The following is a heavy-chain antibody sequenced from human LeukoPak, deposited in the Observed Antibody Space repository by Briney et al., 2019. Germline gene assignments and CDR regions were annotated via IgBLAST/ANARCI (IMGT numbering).Heavy chain of an antibody. D-gene: IGHD2-2*01. CDR1: GFTFSSYA. V-gene: IGHV3-23*01. CDR3: AKDPPNIGYCSSTSCPSH. J-gene: IGHJ4*02. CDR2: ISGSGGST. Sequence: GGSLRLSCAASGFTFSSYAMSWVRKAPGKGLEWVSAISGSGGSTYYADSVKGRFTISRDNSKNTLYLQMNSLRAEDTAVYYCAKDPPNIGYCSSTSCPSHWGQGTLVTVSS.